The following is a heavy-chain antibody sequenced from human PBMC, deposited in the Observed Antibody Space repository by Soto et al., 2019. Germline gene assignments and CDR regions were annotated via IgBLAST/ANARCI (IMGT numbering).Heavy chain of an antibody. CDR2: IYWDDYE. D-gene: IGHD2-15*01. Sequence: QITLKESGPTLVKPTQTLTLTCTFSGFSLTTDGLGLGWVRQPPGEALEWLALIYWDDYERYSPSLKTRLTITKDTSKNQVILIMTNMDPVDPATYYCARSHNLITEDAQVVDFDYGDQGNRVTVSS. J-gene: IGHJ4*02. V-gene: IGHV2-5*02. CDR1: GFSLTTDGLG. CDR3: ARSHNLITEDAQVVDFDY.